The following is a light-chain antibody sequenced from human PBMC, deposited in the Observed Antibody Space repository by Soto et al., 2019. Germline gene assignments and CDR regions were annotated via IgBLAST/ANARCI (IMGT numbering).Light chain of an antibody. V-gene: IGLV2-8*01. CDR3: NSYAGSNNPFV. CDR2: EVT. CDR1: SSDVGGYNY. J-gene: IGLJ1*01. Sequence: QSALTQPPSASGSLGQSVTISCIGTSSDVGGYNYVSWYQQHPGKAPKLMIYEVTKRPSGVPDRFSASKSGNTASLTVSGLQAEDEADYYCNSYAGSNNPFVFGTGTKLTVL.